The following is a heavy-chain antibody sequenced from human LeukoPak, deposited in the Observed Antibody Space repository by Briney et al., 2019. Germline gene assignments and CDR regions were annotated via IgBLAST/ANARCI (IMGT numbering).Heavy chain of an antibody. J-gene: IGHJ4*02. D-gene: IGHD1-26*01. Sequence: GGSLRLSCAASGFTFSSYWMHWVRQAPGKGLVWVSRINSDGSSTSYADSVKGRFTISRDNAKDSLDLQMNNLTAEDTAVYYCAALIIGRPFDYWGQGTLVIVSS. CDR3: AALIIGRPFDY. CDR1: GFTFSSYW. CDR2: INSDGSST. V-gene: IGHV3-74*01.